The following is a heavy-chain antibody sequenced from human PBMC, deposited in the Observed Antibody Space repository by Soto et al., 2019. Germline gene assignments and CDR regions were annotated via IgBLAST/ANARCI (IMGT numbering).Heavy chain of an antibody. CDR1: GFTFSSYA. D-gene: IGHD6-19*01. CDR3: ARLNRQWLVFDY. Sequence: PGGSLRLSCAASGFTFSSYAMSWVRQAPGKGLEWVSAISGSGGSTYYADSVRGRFTISRDTSKNQFSLKLSSVTAADTAVYYCARLNRQWLVFDYWGQGTLVTVSS. V-gene: IGHV3-23*01. CDR2: ISGSGGST. J-gene: IGHJ4*02.